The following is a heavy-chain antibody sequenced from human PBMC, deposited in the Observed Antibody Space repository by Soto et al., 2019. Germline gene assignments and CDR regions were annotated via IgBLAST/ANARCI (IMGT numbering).Heavy chain of an antibody. J-gene: IGHJ4*02. CDR3: ASVLSGNFDY. Sequence: PSETLSLTCTVSGGSISSYYWSWIRQPPGKGLEWIGYIYYSGSTNYNPSLKSRVTISVDTSKNQFSLKPSSVTAADTAVYYCASVLSGNFDYWGQGTLVTVSS. CDR1: GGSISSYY. V-gene: IGHV4-59*01. D-gene: IGHD5-12*01. CDR2: IYYSGST.